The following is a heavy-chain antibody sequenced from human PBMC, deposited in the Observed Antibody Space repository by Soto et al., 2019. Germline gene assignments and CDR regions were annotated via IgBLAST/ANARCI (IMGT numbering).Heavy chain of an antibody. CDR3: ARVGSYGYGMDV. Sequence: SETLSLTCTVSGGSISSSSYYWGWIRQPPGKGLEWIGSIFYSGTTYYNPSLKSRVTISVDTSKNQFSLKLSSVTAADTAVYYCARVGSYGYGMDVCGQGTTVTVSS. CDR2: IFYSGTT. J-gene: IGHJ6*02. D-gene: IGHD5-18*01. CDR1: GGSISSSSYY. V-gene: IGHV4-39*01.